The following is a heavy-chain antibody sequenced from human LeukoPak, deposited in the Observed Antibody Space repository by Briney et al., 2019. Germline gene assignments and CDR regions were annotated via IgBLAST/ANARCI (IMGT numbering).Heavy chain of an antibody. CDR3: ANLHGDYRDY. D-gene: IGHD4-17*01. V-gene: IGHV3-21*04. CDR2: ISSSSSYI. J-gene: IGHJ4*02. CDR1: GFTFSSYS. Sequence: SGGSLRLSCAASGFTFSSYSMNWVRQAPGKGLEWVSSISSSSSYIYYADSVKGRFTISRDNAKNSLYLQLNSLRAEDTALYYCANLHGDYRDYWGQGALVTVSS.